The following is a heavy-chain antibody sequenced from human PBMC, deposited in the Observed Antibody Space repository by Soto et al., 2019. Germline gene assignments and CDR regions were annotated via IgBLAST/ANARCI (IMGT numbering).Heavy chain of an antibody. CDR1: GFTFSSYS. J-gene: IGHJ5*02. CDR2: ISSSSSTI. CDR3: ARDLSYRIAAHKTGYNWFDP. D-gene: IGHD6-13*01. Sequence: GGSLRLSCAASGFTFSSYSMNWVRQAPGKGLEWVSYISSSSSTIYYADSVKGRFTISGDNAKNSLYLQMNSLRDEDTAVYYCARDLSYRIAAHKTGYNWFDPWGQGTLVTVSS. V-gene: IGHV3-48*02.